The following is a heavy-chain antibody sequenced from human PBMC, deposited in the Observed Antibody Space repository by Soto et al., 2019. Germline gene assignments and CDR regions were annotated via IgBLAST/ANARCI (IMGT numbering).Heavy chain of an antibody. CDR2: ISYEGSNT. Sequence: QVHLVESGGGVVQPGRSLRLSCVASGFTFDTYGIPWVRQAPGKGLQWVALISYEGSNTYYADSVRGRFTISRDNSKNTLYLQMNTLIPEDTGLYYCARVTPGNNLYYFSGLDFWGQGTSVTVSS. J-gene: IGHJ6*02. CDR3: ARVTPGNNLYYFSGLDF. V-gene: IGHV3-30-3*01. D-gene: IGHD1-1*01. CDR1: GFTFDTYG.